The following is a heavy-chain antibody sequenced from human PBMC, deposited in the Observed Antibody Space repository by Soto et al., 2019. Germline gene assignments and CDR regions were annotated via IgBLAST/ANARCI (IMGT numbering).Heavy chain of an antibody. V-gene: IGHV4-4*02. CDR2: IHHSGGI. CDR1: GDSMSSADW. J-gene: IGHJ4*02. Sequence: QVQLQESGPGLVKPSGTLSLTCAVSGDSMSSADWWSWVRQPPGKGLEWIGEIHHSGGINYHPSLRSRFTISVDMSKNQFSLNLSSVTAADTAVYFCVCNGYYSLDHWGQGTLVIVSP. CDR3: VCNGYYSLDH. D-gene: IGHD6-25*01.